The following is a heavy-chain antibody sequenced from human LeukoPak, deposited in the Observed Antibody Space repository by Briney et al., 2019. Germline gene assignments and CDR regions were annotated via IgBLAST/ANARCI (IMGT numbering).Heavy chain of an antibody. CDR2: ISGSGGST. CDR3: ATVDCSSTSCYPGDAFDI. V-gene: IGHV3-23*01. Sequence: EGSLRLSCAASGFNLHLHAMSWVRQTPGKGLEWVSAISGSGGSTYYADSVKGRFTISRDNSKNTLYLQMNSLRAEDTAVYYCATVDCSSTSCYPGDAFDIWGQGTMVTVSS. D-gene: IGHD2-2*01. CDR1: GFNLHLHA. J-gene: IGHJ3*02.